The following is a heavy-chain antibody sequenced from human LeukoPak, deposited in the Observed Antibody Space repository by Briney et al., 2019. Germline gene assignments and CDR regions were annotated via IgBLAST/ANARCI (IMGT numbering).Heavy chain of an antibody. CDR2: IYYSGST. CDR3: ARRLYSSGFYYFDY. CDR1: GGSISSSSYY. D-gene: IGHD6-19*01. Sequence: SETLSLTCTVSGGSISSSSYYWGWIRQPPGKGLEWIGSIYYSGSTYYNPSLKSRVTISVDASKNQFSLKLSSVTAADTAVYYCARRLYSSGFYYFDYWGQGTLVTVSS. V-gene: IGHV4-39*01. J-gene: IGHJ4*02.